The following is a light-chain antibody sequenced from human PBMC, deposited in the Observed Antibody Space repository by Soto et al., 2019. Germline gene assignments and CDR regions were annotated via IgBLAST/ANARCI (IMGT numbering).Light chain of an antibody. CDR2: GAS. V-gene: IGKV3-15*01. CDR1: QSVSSSY. CDR3: QQYNNWPWT. J-gene: IGKJ1*01. Sequence: EIVLTQSPGTLSLSPGERATLSCRASQSVSSSYLAWYQQKPGQAPRLVIYGASTRATGFPARFSGSGSGTDFTLTISSLQSEDFAVYYCQQYNNWPWTFGQGTKVDIK.